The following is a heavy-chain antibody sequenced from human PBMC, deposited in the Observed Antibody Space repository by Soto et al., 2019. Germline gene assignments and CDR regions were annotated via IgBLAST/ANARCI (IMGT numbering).Heavy chain of an antibody. J-gene: IGHJ4*02. CDR2: IYSGGNP. D-gene: IGHD2-21*01. V-gene: IGHV3-53*01. Sequence: EERLVQSGGGLVQPGGSLRLSCAASGFSVGGNYMSWVRQAPGKGLELVSLIYSGGNPFYADSMKGRFTLSRDNSNNTLYLLMDSLRAEDTAVYYCARGPNSDCWGQGTLVIVSS. CDR1: GFSVGGNY. CDR3: ARGPNSDC.